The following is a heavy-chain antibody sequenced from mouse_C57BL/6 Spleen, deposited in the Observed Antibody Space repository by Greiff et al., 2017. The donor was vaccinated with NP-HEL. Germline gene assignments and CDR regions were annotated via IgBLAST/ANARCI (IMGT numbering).Heavy chain of an antibody. D-gene: IGHD1-1*01. CDR1: GYTFTSYW. CDR3: ARSHYGGLAY. J-gene: IGHJ3*01. Sequence: VQLQQPGAELVKPGASVKLSCKASGYTFTSYWMHWVKQRPGQGLEWIGMIHPNSGSTNYNEKFKSKATLTVAKSSSTAYMQLSSLTSEDAAVYYCARSHYGGLAYWGQGTLVTVSA. CDR2: IHPNSGST. V-gene: IGHV1-64*01.